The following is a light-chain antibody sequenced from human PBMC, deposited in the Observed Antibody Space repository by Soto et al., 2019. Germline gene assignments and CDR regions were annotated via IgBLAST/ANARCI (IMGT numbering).Light chain of an antibody. CDR1: SSNIGNNY. CDR3: GTWDSSLSAVV. J-gene: IGLJ2*01. V-gene: IGLV1-51*01. CDR2: DNN. Sequence: QSVRTQPPSVSAAPGQKVTISCSGSSSNIGNNYVSWYQQLPGTAPKLLIYDNNKRPSGIPDRVSGSKSGTSATLGITGLQTGDEDDYYCGTWDSSLSAVVFGGGTKLTVL.